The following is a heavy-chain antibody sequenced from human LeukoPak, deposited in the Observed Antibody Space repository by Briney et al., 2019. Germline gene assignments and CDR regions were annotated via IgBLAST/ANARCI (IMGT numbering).Heavy chain of an antibody. CDR1: GYTFTGYY. CDR2: INPNSGGT. Sequence: ASVKVSCKASGYTFTGYYMHWVRQAPGQGLEWMGWINPNSGGTNYAQKFQGRVTMTRDTSISTAYMELSRLRSDDTAVYYCARTNGERIMIFGVVTSYYYYMDVWGKGTTVTVSS. V-gene: IGHV1-2*02. J-gene: IGHJ6*03. D-gene: IGHD3-3*01. CDR3: ARTNGERIMIFGVVTSYYYYMDV.